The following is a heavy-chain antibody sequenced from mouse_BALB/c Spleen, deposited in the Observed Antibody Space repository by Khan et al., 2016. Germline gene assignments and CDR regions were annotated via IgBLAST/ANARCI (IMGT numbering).Heavy chain of an antibody. CDR2: ISTYYGDT. D-gene: IGHD2-1*01. CDR3: AREGLNYDYAMDY. V-gene: IGHV1S137*01. Sequence: QVQLQQPGAELVRPGVSVKISCKGSGYTFTDYAMHWVKQSHAKSLEWIGVISTYYGDTSYNQKFEGKATMTVDKSSSTAYMELARLTAEESAIYDCAREGLNYDYAMDYWGQGTSVTVSS. CDR1: GYTFTDYA. J-gene: IGHJ4*01.